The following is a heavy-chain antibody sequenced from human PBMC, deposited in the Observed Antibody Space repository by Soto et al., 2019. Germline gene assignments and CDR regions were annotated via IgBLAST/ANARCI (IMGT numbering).Heavy chain of an antibody. V-gene: IGHV4-59*01. J-gene: IGHJ5*02. Sequence: SETLSLTCTISGGSISSYYWSWIRQPPGKGLEWIGYIYYSGSTNYNPSHKSRVTISVDTSKNQFSLKLSSVTAADTAVYYCARIYDFWSGEFGPWGEGTLVTVS. CDR2: IYYSGST. D-gene: IGHD3-3*01. CDR3: ARIYDFWSGEFGP. CDR1: GGSISSYY.